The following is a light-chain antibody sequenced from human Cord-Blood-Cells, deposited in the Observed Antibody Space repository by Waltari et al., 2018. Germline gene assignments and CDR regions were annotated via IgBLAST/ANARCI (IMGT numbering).Light chain of an antibody. J-gene: IGKJ1*01. CDR1: QSISSY. Sequence: DIQMTQSPSSLSASVGDRVTITCRESQSISSYVNWYQQKPGKAPKLLIYAASSLQSGVPSRFSGSGSGTDFTLTISSLQPEDFATYYCQQSYSTPPWTFGQGTKVEIK. CDR2: AAS. V-gene: IGKV1-39*01. CDR3: QQSYSTPPWT.